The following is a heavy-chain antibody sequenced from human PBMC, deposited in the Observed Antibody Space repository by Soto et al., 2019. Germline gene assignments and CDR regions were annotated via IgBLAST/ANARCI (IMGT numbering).Heavy chain of an antibody. D-gene: IGHD5-12*01. Sequence: EVQLLESGGGLVQPGGSLRLSCAASGFTFSSYAMSWVRQAPGKGLEWVSAISGSGGSTYYADSVKGRFTISRDNSKNTLYLQMNRLRAEDTAVYYSANQEMATMTFDYWGQGTLVTVSS. V-gene: IGHV3-23*01. CDR1: GFTFSSYA. CDR3: ANQEMATMTFDY. J-gene: IGHJ4*02. CDR2: ISGSGGST.